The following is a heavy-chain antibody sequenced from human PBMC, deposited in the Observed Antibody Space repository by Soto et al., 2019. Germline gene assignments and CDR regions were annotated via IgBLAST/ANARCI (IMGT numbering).Heavy chain of an antibody. CDR2: IAWDGNE. V-gene: IGHV2-5*02. CDR3: VHSTDYGPLSY. J-gene: IGHJ4*01. D-gene: IGHD3-16*01. Sequence: QITLKESGPTLVKPTQTLTLTCSFSGFSLSTSGAGVGWIRQPPGKALEWLALIAWDGNERYSPSLRSRLTVARDTYKNEVVLTVTNMDPVDTATYYCVHSTDYGPLSYWGHGILVTVSS. CDR1: GFSLSTSGAG.